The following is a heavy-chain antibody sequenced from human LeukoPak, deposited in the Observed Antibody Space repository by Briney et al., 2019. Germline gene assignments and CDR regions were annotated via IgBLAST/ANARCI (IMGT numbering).Heavy chain of an antibody. V-gene: IGHV3-21*01. Sequence: GGSLRLSCAASGFTFSSYWMSWVRQAPGKGLEWVSSISSSSSYIYYADSVKGRFTISRDNAKNSLYLQMNSLRAEDTAVYYCARDQLAAAGTFDYWGQGTLVTVSS. J-gene: IGHJ4*02. CDR1: GFTFSSYW. CDR2: ISSSSSYI. D-gene: IGHD6-13*01. CDR3: ARDQLAAAGTFDY.